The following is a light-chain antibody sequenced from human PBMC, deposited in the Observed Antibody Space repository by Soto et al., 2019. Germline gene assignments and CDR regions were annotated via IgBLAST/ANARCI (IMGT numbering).Light chain of an antibody. Sequence: EIVLTQSPGTLSLSPGERAPLSCRASQTVSGNSLAWYQQKPGQAPRLLIDSVFRRPTGIPDRFSGSGSGTDFTLTISSLQSEDFAVYYCQQYNSWPPTTFGQGTKVDIK. CDR2: SVF. CDR3: QQYNSWPPTT. J-gene: IGKJ1*01. CDR1: QTVSGNS. V-gene: IGKV3-20*01.